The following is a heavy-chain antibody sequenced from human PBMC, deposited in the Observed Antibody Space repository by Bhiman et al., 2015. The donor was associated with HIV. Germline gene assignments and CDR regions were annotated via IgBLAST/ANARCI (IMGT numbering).Heavy chain of an antibody. CDR2: ISSSSYYI. V-gene: IGHV3-21*01. CDR1: GFTFSSHS. D-gene: IGHD6-6*01. J-gene: IGHJ5*02. Sequence: EVQLVESGGGLVKPGGSLRLSCAASGFTFSSHSMNWVRQAPGKGLEWVSSISSSSYYIYYADSVKGRSTISRDNAKNSLYLQMNSLRAEDTAVYYCARGSSSSLSAERFDPWGQGTLVTVSS. CDR3: ARGSSSSLSAERFDP.